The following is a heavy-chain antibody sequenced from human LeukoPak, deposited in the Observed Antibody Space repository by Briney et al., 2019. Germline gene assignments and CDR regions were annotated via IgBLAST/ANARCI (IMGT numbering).Heavy chain of an antibody. CDR1: GFTFSTYT. CDR3: AKGSGALGATYCFDY. D-gene: IGHD1-26*01. J-gene: IGHJ4*02. V-gene: IGHV3-23*01. Sequence: GGSLRLSCVASGFTFSTYTMNWIRQAPGKGLEWVSGSIGSGGSAFYADSVKGRFTTSRDNSKNTLYLQMNSLRAEDTAVYYCAKGSGALGATYCFDYWGQGTLVTVSS. CDR2: SIGSGGSA.